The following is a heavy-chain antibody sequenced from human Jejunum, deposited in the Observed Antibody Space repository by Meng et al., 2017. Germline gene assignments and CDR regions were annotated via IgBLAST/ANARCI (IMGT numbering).Heavy chain of an antibody. CDR1: GASISSGYW. CDR3: AKNGAYSADH. Sequence: QGHLQGPGPGLVEPSGTLSLTCAVSGASISSGYWWSWIRQPPGKGLEWIGEIHHGGDTNYNPSLKSRVTISVDKSNNQYSLRLTSVTAADTAMYYCAKNGAYSADHWGQGTLVTVSS. V-gene: IGHV4-4*02. D-gene: IGHD2-15*01. J-gene: IGHJ4*02. CDR2: IHHGGDT.